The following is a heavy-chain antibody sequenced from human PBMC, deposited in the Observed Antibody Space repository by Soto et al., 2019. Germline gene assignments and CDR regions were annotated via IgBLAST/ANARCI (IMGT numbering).Heavy chain of an antibody. V-gene: IGHV4-4*02. CDR3: ARVNGPAADTHLDY. CDR1: GGSISSSNW. J-gene: IGHJ4*02. CDR2: IYLSGST. Sequence: PSETLSLTCAVSGGSISSSNWWSWVSQPPGKGLEWIGEIYLSGSTPCNPSLKSRVTISVAKSKHQFSLKLSSVTAPDTAVYYCARVNGPAADTHLDYWGQGTLVTVSP. D-gene: IGHD6-13*01.